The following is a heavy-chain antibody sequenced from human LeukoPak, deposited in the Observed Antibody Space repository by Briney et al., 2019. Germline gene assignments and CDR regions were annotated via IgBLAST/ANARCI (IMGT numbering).Heavy chain of an antibody. CDR1: GYSISSGYY. J-gene: IGHJ5*02. CDR3: ARLIKTSSIAAAGDGWFDP. D-gene: IGHD6-13*01. CDR2: IYHSGST. Sequence: PSETLSLTXAVSGYSISSGYYWGWIRQPPGKGLEWIGSIYHSGSTYYNPSLTSRVTISVDTSKNQFSLKLSSVTAADTAVYYCARLIKTSSIAAAGDGWFDPWGQATLVTVSS. V-gene: IGHV4-38-2*01.